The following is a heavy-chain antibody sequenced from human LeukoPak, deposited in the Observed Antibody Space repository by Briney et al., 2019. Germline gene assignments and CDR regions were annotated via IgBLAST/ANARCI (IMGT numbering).Heavy chain of an antibody. CDR2: IRASGGST. CDR1: GFTFSNYA. J-gene: IGHJ5*02. Sequence: GGSLRLSCEASGFTFSNYALTWVRQPPGKGLEWVSTIRASGGSTHYADSVKGRFTISRDDSESTLFLHMNNLRAEDTAVYYCMKALSDFWSALGSWGQGTRVIVSS. D-gene: IGHD3-3*01. V-gene: IGHV3-23*01. CDR3: MKALSDFWSALGS.